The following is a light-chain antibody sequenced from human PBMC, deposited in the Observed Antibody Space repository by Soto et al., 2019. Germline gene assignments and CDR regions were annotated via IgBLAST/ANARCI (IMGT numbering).Light chain of an antibody. J-gene: IGLJ3*02. Sequence: QPVLTQSPSASASLGASVKLTCTLSSGHSSYVIAWHQQQPEKGPRFLMEVNSDGSHNKGDGIPDRFSGSSSGAERYLTISSLQSEDEADYYCQTWGTYTQRMFGGGTKLTVL. CDR3: QTWGTYTQRM. CDR2: VNSDGSH. CDR1: SGHSSYV. V-gene: IGLV4-69*01.